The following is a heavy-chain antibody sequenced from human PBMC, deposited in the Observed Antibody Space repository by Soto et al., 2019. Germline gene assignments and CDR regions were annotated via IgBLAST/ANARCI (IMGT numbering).Heavy chain of an antibody. D-gene: IGHD3-16*01. V-gene: IGHV3-30*18. CDR2: ISYEGGNK. J-gene: IGHJ6*02. CDR1: GFTFSSYG. CDR3: AKIRPRSTIYYYYSMDV. Sequence: PGGSLRLSCAASGFTFSSYGMHWVRQAPGKGLDWVAVISYEGGNKYYADSVKGRFTISRDNSKNTLFLQMNSLRAEDTAVYYCAKIRPRSTIYYYYSMDVWGQGTTITVSS.